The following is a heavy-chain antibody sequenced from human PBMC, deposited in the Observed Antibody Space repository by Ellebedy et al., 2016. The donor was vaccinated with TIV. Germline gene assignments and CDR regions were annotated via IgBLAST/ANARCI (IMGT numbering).Heavy chain of an antibody. Sequence: GGSLRLXCAASGFTFSSYAMSWVRQAPGKGLEWVSAISGSGGSTYYADSVKGRFTISRDNSKNTLYLQMNSLRAEDTAVYYCAKFSPHPLSYSGYAYSWYFDLWGRGTLVTVSS. V-gene: IGHV3-23*01. CDR3: AKFSPHPLSYSGYAYSWYFDL. CDR2: ISGSGGST. D-gene: IGHD5-12*01. CDR1: GFTFSSYA. J-gene: IGHJ2*01.